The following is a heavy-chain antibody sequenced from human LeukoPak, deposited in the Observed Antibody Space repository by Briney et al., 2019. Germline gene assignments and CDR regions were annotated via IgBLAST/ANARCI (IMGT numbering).Heavy chain of an antibody. V-gene: IGHV4-59*01. J-gene: IGHJ4*02. CDR2: ISYSGST. Sequence: SETLSLTCTVSGGSISSYYWSWIRQPPGKGLEWIGYISYSGSTNYNPSLKSRVTISRDTSKHQFSLKLTSVTAADTAVYYCARYGKLGYCDTTSCPFDYWGQGTLVTVSS. CDR3: ARYGKLGYCDTTSCPFDY. CDR1: GGSISSYY. D-gene: IGHD2-2*01.